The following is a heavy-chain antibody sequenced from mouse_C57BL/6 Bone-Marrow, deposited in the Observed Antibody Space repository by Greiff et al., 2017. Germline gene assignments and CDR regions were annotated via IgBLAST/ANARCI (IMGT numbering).Heavy chain of an antibody. D-gene: IGHD1-1*01. Sequence: VQLQQSGAELVRPGASVKLSCTASGFNIKDDYMHWVKQRPEQGLEWIGWIDPENGDTEYASKFQGKATITADTSSNTAYLQLSSLTSEDTAVYNCTTRSYGTKGAMDYWGQGTSVTVSS. CDR3: TTRSYGTKGAMDY. CDR1: GFNIKDDY. CDR2: IDPENGDT. J-gene: IGHJ4*01. V-gene: IGHV14-4*01.